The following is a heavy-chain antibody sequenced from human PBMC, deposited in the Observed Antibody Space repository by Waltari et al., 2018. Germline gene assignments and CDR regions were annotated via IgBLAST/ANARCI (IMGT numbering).Heavy chain of an antibody. Sequence: QVQLQESGPGLVKPSETLSLTCTVSGYSISSGYYWGWIRQPPGKGLEWIGSIYHSGSTYYNPSLKSRVTISVDTSKNQFSLKLSSVTAADTAVYYCARDSRGYYYYMDVWGKGTTVTISS. V-gene: IGHV4-38-2*02. J-gene: IGHJ6*03. CDR1: GYSISSGYY. CDR2: IYHSGST. CDR3: ARDSRGYYYYMDV.